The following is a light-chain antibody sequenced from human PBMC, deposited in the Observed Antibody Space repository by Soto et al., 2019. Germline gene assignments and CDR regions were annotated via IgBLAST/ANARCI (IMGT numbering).Light chain of an antibody. Sequence: EIALTQSPGTLSLSPGERATLSCRASQSVSTTYLAWFQQKPGQAPRLLMYGAFDRATGIPDRFSDSGSGTDFTLTMSRLEPKDFAGYYCQQYDTSPWTFGEGNKVEL. V-gene: IGKV3-20*01. CDR3: QQYDTSPWT. CDR1: QSVSTTY. CDR2: GAF. J-gene: IGKJ1*01.